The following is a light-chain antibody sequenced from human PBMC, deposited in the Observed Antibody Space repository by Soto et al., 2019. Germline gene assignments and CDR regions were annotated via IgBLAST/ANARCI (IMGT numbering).Light chain of an antibody. CDR1: QSVRGSY. J-gene: IGKJ5*01. CDR3: QQYGSSST. V-gene: IGKV3-20*01. CDR2: GAS. Sequence: EIVLTQSPGTLSLSPGERATVSCRASQSVRGSYLAWYQQKPGQPPRLLIYGASSRPTGIPDRFSGSGSGTDFTLTISRLEPEDFAVYYCQQYGSSSTFGQGTRLEI.